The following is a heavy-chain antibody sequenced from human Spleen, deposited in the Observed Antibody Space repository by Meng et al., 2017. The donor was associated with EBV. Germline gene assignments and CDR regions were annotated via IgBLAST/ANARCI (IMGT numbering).Heavy chain of an antibody. J-gene: IGHJ4*02. D-gene: IGHD1-26*01. CDR3: AREMAVGGTVSFDY. CDR2: ISSTSSYI. CDR1: GFAFSTYT. Sequence: DVEQVESAGGLGKPGGSLSLSCAASGFAFSTYTMNWVRQAPGKGLEWVSSISSTSSYIYYVDSVKGRFTISRDNAKNSLYLQMNSLRAEDTAVYYCAREMAVGGTVSFDYWGQGALVTVSS. V-gene: IGHV3-21*01.